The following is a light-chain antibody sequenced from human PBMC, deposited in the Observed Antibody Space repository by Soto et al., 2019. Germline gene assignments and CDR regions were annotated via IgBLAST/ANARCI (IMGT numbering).Light chain of an antibody. J-gene: IGKJ5*01. Sequence: DIQITQSPSSLSASVGDRVTITCRASQSISTWLAWFQQKPGKAPKLLIYGASSLEGGAPSRFSGSGSGTEFTLTINSLQADDFATYYCQQHNSFSITFGQGTRLEIK. CDR1: QSISTW. CDR2: GAS. V-gene: IGKV1-5*03. CDR3: QQHNSFSIT.